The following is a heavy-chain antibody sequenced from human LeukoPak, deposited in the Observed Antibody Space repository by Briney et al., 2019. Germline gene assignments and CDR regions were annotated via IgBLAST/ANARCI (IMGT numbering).Heavy chain of an antibody. Sequence: SETLSLTCAVYGGSFSGYYWSWIRQPPGKGLEWIGEINHSGSTNYNPSLKSRVTISVDTSKNQFSLKLSSVTAADTAVHYCARGLRRTYYYDSSGYRNWFDPWGQGTLVTVSS. CDR3: ARGLRRTYYYDSSGYRNWFDP. V-gene: IGHV4-34*01. J-gene: IGHJ5*02. CDR1: GGSFSGYY. D-gene: IGHD3-22*01. CDR2: INHSGST.